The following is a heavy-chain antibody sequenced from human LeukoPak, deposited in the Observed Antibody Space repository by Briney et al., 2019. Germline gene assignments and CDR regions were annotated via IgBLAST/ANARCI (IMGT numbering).Heavy chain of an antibody. Sequence: PGGSLRLSCAASGFTFSSYGMHWVRQAPGKGLEWVAVIWYDGSNKYYADSVKGRFTISRDNSKNTLFLQMNSLRAEDTAVYYCAKEHGSYYDMDVWGQGTTVTVSS. J-gene: IGHJ6*02. D-gene: IGHD1-26*01. CDR1: GFTFSSYG. CDR3: AKEHGSYYDMDV. CDR2: IWYDGSNK. V-gene: IGHV3-30*02.